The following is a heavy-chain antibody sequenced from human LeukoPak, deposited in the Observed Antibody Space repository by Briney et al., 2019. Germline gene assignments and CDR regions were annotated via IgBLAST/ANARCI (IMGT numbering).Heavy chain of an antibody. V-gene: IGHV3-7*01. CDR2: VDPGGSKR. D-gene: IGHD3-10*01. CDR1: GFTFRTYW. CDR3: ATPYHFDGASYYTDY. Sequence: GRSMTPACAASGFTFRTYWMSWFRQAPGKGLEWVANVDPGGSKRYYVDSAWGGFTITRDNARNSLYLQMNSLRAEDTAVYFCATPYHFDGASYYTDYWGHGTLPTVSS. J-gene: IGHJ4*01.